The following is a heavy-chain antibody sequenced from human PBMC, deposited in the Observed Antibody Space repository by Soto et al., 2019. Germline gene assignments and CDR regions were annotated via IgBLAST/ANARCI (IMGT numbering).Heavy chain of an antibody. CDR1: GFTVSSNY. D-gene: IGHD6-19*01. CDR3: AREGYSSGWYGDHDAFDI. J-gene: IGHJ3*02. Sequence: EVQLVESGGGLVQPGGSLRLSCAASGFTVSSNYMSWVRQAPGKGLEWVSVIYSGGSTYYADSVKGRFTISRHNSKNTLYLQMNSLRAEDTAVYYCAREGYSSGWYGDHDAFDIWGQGTIVTVSS. CDR2: IYSGGST. V-gene: IGHV3-53*04.